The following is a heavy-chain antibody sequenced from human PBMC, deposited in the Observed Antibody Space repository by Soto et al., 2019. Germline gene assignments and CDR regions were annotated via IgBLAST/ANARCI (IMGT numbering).Heavy chain of an antibody. CDR2: IYHSGTT. V-gene: IGHV4-4*02. CDR1: GGSITTNW. CDR3: ANHLGTPGTRGFDY. J-gene: IGHJ4*02. Sequence: QVQLQESGPGLVKPSGTLSLTCAVSGGSITTNWWSWVRQPPGKGLEWIGEIYHSGTTNYDPSLERRVTVSVDQSKHQFYLNLSSVTAADTDIYYCANHLGTPGTRGFDYWGQGTLVTVSS. D-gene: IGHD1-1*01.